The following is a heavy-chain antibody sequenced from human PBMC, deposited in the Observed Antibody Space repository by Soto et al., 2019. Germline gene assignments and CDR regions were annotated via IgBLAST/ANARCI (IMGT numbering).Heavy chain of an antibody. J-gene: IGHJ6*01. Sequence: PGGSXRLSCRVSEFTFNSSCMHWFRQAPGKGLEWMAVISYDGSDKYYADSVNGRVIISRENSKNTLNLEMKSLRAEDTAIYYCVTDRVNGAYGKYYGMEVWGQGPTVTVYS. CDR3: VTDRVNGAYGKYYGMEV. V-gene: IGHV3-30*03. CDR2: ISYDGSDK. D-gene: IGHD2-8*01. CDR1: EFTFNSSC.